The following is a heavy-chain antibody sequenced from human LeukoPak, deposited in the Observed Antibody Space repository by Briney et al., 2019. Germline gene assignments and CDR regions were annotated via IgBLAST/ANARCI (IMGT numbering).Heavy chain of an antibody. V-gene: IGHV3-23*01. J-gene: IGHJ4*02. CDR3: AKDRECGYDSCYFDY. CDR2: ISGSGGST. CDR1: GFTFSSYA. D-gene: IGHD5-12*01. Sequence: PGGSLRLSCAASGFTFSSYAMSWVRQAPGKGLEWVSAISGSGGSTYYADSVKGRFTISRDNSKNTLYLQMNSLRAEDTAVYYCAKDRECGYDSCYFDYWGQGTLVTVPS.